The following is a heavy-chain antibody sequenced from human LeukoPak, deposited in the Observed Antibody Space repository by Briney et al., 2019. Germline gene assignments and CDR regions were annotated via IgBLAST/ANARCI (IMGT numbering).Heavy chain of an antibody. J-gene: IGHJ6*02. Sequence: GRSLRLSCAASGFTFSSYGMHWVLQAPGKGLEWVAVISYDGSNKYYADSVKGRFTISRDNSKNTLYLQMNSLRAEDTAMYYCAKEERVISYFYYGMDVWGQGTTVTVSS. CDR1: GFTFSSYG. V-gene: IGHV3-30*18. CDR3: AKEERVISYFYYGMDV. D-gene: IGHD3-16*02. CDR2: ISYDGSNK.